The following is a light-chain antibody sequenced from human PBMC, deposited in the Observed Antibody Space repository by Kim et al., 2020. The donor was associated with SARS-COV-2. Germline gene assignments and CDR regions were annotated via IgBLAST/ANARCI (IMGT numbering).Light chain of an antibody. CDR2: GKN. V-gene: IGLV3-19*01. Sequence: VAWGQTVRITCQGDSLRSYYATWYQQKPGQAPIVVIYGKNNRPSGIPDRFSGSSSGNTASLTITGAQAGDEAYYYCNSRDSNDNVVFGGGTKLTVL. CDR3: NSRDSNDNVV. CDR1: SLRSYY. J-gene: IGLJ2*01.